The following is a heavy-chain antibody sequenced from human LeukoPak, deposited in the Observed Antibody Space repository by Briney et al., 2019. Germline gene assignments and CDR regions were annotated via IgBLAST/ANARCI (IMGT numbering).Heavy chain of an antibody. V-gene: IGHV3-30*04. J-gene: IGHJ4*02. CDR2: ISYDGSNK. CDR1: GFTFSSYE. D-gene: IGHD2-2*03. CDR3: TTLAIASPFDF. Sequence: GGSLRLSCVASGAASGFTFSSYEVHWVRQAPGKGLEWVAVISYDGSNKYYADSVKGRFTISRDNSRNTLYLQMNSLRPGDTAVYYCTTLAIASPFDFWGLGTLVTVSS.